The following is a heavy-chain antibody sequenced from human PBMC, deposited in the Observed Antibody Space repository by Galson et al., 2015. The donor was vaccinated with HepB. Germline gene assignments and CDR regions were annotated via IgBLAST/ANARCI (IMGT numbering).Heavy chain of an antibody. J-gene: IGHJ4*02. CDR1: GFTFSSYA. CDR3: AKASGGSYVHGSDY. Sequence: SLRLSCAASGFTFSSYAMSWVRQAPGKGLEWVSAISGSGGSTYYADSVKGRFTISRDNSKNTLYLQMNSLRAEDTAVYYCAKASGGSYVHGSDYWGQGTLVTVSS. CDR2: ISGSGGST. D-gene: IGHD1-26*01. V-gene: IGHV3-23*01.